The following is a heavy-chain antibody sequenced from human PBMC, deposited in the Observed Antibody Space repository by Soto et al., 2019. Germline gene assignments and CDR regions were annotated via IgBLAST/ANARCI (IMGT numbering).Heavy chain of an antibody. V-gene: IGHV3-33*01. CDR2: IWYDGSNK. J-gene: IGHJ3*02. D-gene: IGHD6-25*01. CDR1: GFTFSSYG. Sequence: QVQLVESGGGVVQPGRSLRLSCAASGFTFSSYGMHWVRQAPGKGLEWVAVIWYDGSNKYYADSVKGRFTISRDNSKNTLYLQMNSLRAEDTAVYYCIGHQRLDAFDICGKVTMVTVSS. CDR3: IGHQRLDAFDI.